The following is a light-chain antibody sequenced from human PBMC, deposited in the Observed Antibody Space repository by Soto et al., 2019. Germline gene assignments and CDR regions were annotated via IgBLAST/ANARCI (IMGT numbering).Light chain of an antibody. CDR1: QSVASSL. CDR2: GAS. J-gene: IGKJ5*01. Sequence: ESVLTQSPGTLSLSPGERATLSCRASQSVASSLLAWYQQKPGQAPRLLIYGASSRATGIPDRFSGSGSGTDFTLTISRLDPEDFAVYYCQQYGSSPITFGQGTRLEIK. V-gene: IGKV3-20*01. CDR3: QQYGSSPIT.